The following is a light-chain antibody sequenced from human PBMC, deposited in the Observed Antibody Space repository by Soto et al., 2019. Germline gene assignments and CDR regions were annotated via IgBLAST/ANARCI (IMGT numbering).Light chain of an antibody. V-gene: IGKV1-39*01. CDR3: QQRYNPPFT. CDR2: AAS. Sequence: DIQMTQSPSSLSASVGDRVTITCRASQSISSYLNWYQQKPGKAPKLLIYAASSLQSGVPSSFSGSGSGTDFTLPIRRLQPQDFATYYCQQRYNPPFTFGPATKRDIK. CDR1: QSISSY. J-gene: IGKJ3*01.